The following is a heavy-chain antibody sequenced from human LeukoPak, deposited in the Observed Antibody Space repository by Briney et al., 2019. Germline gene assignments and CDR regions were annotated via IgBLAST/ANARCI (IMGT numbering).Heavy chain of an antibody. CDR1: GYTFTSYA. D-gene: IGHD2-2*01. CDR3: ARSNPGDIVVVPAATELDY. CDR2: INAGNGNT. J-gene: IGHJ4*02. Sequence: ASVKVSCKASGYTFTSYAMHWVRQAPGQRLEWMGWINAGNGNTKYSQKFQGRVTITRDTSASTAYMELSSLRSEDTAVYYCARSNPGDIVVVPAATELDYGGQGTLVTVS. V-gene: IGHV1-3*01.